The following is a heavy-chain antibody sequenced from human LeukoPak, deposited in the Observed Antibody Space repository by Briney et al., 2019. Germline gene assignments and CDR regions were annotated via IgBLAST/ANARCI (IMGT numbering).Heavy chain of an antibody. CDR1: GGTFSSYA. D-gene: IGHD2-2*01. CDR2: IIPIFGTA. V-gene: IGHV1-69*05. Sequence: SVKVSCKASGGTFSSYAISWVRQAPGQGREWMGGIIPIFGTANYAQKFQGRVTITTDESTSTAYMELSSLRSEDTAVYYCASHGGSTSVANWFDPWGQGTLVTVSS. J-gene: IGHJ5*02. CDR3: ASHGGSTSVANWFDP.